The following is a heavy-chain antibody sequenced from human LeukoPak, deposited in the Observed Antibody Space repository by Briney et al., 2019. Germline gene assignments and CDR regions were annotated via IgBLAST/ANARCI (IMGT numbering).Heavy chain of an antibody. D-gene: IGHD5-24*01. CDR1: GYTFTSYA. CDR2: ITPSGGT. CDR3: ARDRYGDGFAHFDY. V-gene: IGHV1-2*02. J-gene: IGHJ4*02. Sequence: ASVKVSCKASGYTFTSYAMHWVRQAPGQGLEWMGWITPSGGTNYPQRFQGRVAITRDTSITTAYMDLSRLTSDDTAVYYCARDRYGDGFAHFDYWGQGALVTVSS.